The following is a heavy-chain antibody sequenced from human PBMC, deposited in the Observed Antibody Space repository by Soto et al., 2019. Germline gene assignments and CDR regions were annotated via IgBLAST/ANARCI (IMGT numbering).Heavy chain of an antibody. J-gene: IGHJ6*04. Sequence: PSETLSLTCTVSGGSISSYYWSWIRQPPGKGLEWIGYIYYSGSTNYNPSLKSRVTISVDTSKNQFSLKLSSVTAADTAVYYCARGENCSGGSCYFSVWGKGTTVTVSS. V-gene: IGHV4-59*12. CDR2: IYYSGST. D-gene: IGHD2-15*01. CDR3: ARGENCSGGSCYFSV. CDR1: GGSISSYY.